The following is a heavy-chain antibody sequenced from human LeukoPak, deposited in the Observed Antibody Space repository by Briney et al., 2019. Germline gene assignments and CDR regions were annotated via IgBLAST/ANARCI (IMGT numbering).Heavy chain of an antibody. J-gene: IGHJ4*02. Sequence: SETLSLTCTVSGGSISSSSYYWGWIRQPPGKGLEWIGSIYYSGSTYYNPSLKSRVTISVDTSKNQFSLKLSSVTAADTAVYYCARESTMVRGVPFDYWGQGTLVTVSS. CDR3: ARESTMVRGVPFDY. CDR1: GGSISSSSYY. V-gene: IGHV4-39*07. CDR2: IYYSGST. D-gene: IGHD3-10*01.